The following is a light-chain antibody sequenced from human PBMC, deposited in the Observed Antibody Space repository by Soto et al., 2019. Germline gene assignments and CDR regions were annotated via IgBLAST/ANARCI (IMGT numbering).Light chain of an antibody. CDR3: QQSYSTLTWT. Sequence: DIQMTQSPSSLSASAGDRVTITCRASQSISSYLNWYQQKPGKAPKLLIYAASSLQGGVPSRFSGCGSGTDFTLTISSLQPEDFATYYCQQSYSTLTWTFGQGTKVEIK. V-gene: IGKV1-39*01. J-gene: IGKJ1*01. CDR2: AAS. CDR1: QSISSY.